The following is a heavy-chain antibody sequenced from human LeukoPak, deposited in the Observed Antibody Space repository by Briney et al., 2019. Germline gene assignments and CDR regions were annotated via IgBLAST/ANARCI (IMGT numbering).Heavy chain of an antibody. V-gene: IGHV3-30*18. J-gene: IGHJ4*02. CDR3: AKGLGTGSVLARPLHY. CDR1: GFPFSTYD. Sequence: PGRSLRLSCAASGFPFSTYDMHWVRQAPDKGRQWVAVISSDGYRTDYPDSVRGRFTISRDNFKNTVDLQMISVTAEDTAMYFCAKGLGTGSVLARPLHYWGQGTLVTVSS. D-gene: IGHD3-10*01. CDR2: ISSDGYRT.